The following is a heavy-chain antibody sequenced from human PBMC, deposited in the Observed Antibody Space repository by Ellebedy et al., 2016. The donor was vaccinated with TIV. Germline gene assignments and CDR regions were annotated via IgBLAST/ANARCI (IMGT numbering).Heavy chain of an antibody. J-gene: IGHJ3*02. CDR3: AKDIGGYYYGSGSYYHDGFDI. CDR2: TSWNSGSI. D-gene: IGHD3-10*01. Sequence: GGSLRLSXAASGFTFSRYAMHWVRQAPGKGLEWVSGTSWNSGSIGYADSVKGRFTISRDNAKNSLYLQMNSLRAEDTALYYCAKDIGGYYYGSGSYYHDGFDIWGQGTMVTVSS. CDR1: GFTFSRYA. V-gene: IGHV3-9*01.